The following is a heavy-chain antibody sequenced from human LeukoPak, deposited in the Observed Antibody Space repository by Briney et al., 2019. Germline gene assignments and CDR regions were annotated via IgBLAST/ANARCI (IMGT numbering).Heavy chain of an antibody. Sequence: GGSLRLSCAASGFTFSSFSLNWVRQAPGKGLEWVSYISSSSSTIYYADSVKGRFTISRDNAKNSLYLQMNSLRAEDTAVYYCARVEGDYGDYLFDYWGQGTLVTVSS. CDR3: ARVEGDYGDYLFDY. J-gene: IGHJ4*02. V-gene: IGHV3-48*01. D-gene: IGHD4-17*01. CDR2: ISSSSSTI. CDR1: GFTFSSFS.